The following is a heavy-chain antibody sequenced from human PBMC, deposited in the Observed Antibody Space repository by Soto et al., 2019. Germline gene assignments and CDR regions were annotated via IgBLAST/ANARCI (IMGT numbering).Heavy chain of an antibody. Sequence: ASVKVSCKASGYSFGYYGINWVRQAPGQGLEWMGWINTKTGHRNYAQKFEDRLTMTTATSTNTVYMELKRLRSDDTAVYYCARDRLRGYDSSGFYSWGQGTPVTVSS. CDR2: INTKTGHR. D-gene: IGHD3-22*01. CDR3: ARDRLRGYDSSGFYS. J-gene: IGHJ4*02. V-gene: IGHV1-18*01. CDR1: GYSFGYYG.